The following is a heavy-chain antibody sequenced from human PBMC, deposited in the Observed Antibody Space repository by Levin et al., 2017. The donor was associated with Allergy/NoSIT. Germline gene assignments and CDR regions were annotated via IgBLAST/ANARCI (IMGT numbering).Heavy chain of an antibody. CDR2: INPSGGST. Sequence: GESLKISCKASGYTFTSYYMHWVRQAPGQGLEWMGIINPSGGSTSYAQKFQGRVTMTRDTSTSTVYMELSSLRSEDTAVYYCARAVERPYYFDYWGQGTLVTVSS. D-gene: IGHD1-1*01. J-gene: IGHJ4*02. V-gene: IGHV1-46*01. CDR1: GYTFTSYY. CDR3: ARAVERPYYFDY.